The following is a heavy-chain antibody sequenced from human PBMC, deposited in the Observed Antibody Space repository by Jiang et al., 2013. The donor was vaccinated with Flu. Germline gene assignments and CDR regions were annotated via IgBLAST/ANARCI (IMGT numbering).Heavy chain of an antibody. D-gene: IGHD4-17*01. J-gene: IGHJ2*01. CDR1: GFTFSSYG. V-gene: IGHV3-30*18. CDR2: ISYDGSNK. Sequence: RSLRLSCAASGFTFSSYGMHWVRQAPGKGLEWVAVISYDGSNKYYADSVKGRFTISRDNSKNTLYLQMNSLRAEDTAVYYCAKPYGDRPSYWYFDLWGRGTLVTVSS. CDR3: AKPYGDRPSYWYFDL.